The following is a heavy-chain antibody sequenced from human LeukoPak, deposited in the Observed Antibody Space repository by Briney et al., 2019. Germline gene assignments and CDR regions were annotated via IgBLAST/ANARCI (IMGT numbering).Heavy chain of an antibody. J-gene: IGHJ4*02. CDR3: ARVMADYGGVDY. CDR2: ISYDGSNK. Sequence: GGSLRLSCAASGFTFSSYAMHWVRQAPGKGLEWVAVISYDGSNKYYADSVKGRFTISRDNSKNTLYLQMNSPRAEDTTVYYCARVMADYGGVDYWGQGTLVTVSS. CDR1: GFTFSSYA. V-gene: IGHV3-30*04. D-gene: IGHD4-23*01.